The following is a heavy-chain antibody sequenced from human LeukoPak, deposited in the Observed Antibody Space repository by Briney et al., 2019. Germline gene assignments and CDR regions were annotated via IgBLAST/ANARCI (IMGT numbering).Heavy chain of an antibody. CDR1: GGSISSGGYY. V-gene: IGHV4-31*03. Sequence: PSETLSPTCTVSGGSISSGGYYWSWIRQHPGKGLEWIGYIYYSGSTYYNPSLKSRVTISVDTSKNQFSLKLSSVTAADTAVYYCARVDGATTRAFDIWGQGTMVTVSS. CDR3: ARVDGATTRAFDI. D-gene: IGHD1-26*01. CDR2: IYYSGST. J-gene: IGHJ3*02.